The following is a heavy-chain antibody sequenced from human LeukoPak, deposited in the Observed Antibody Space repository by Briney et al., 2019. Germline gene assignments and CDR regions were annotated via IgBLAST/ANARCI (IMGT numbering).Heavy chain of an antibody. V-gene: IGHV3-30*02. D-gene: IGHD6-25*01. CDR1: GFTFSSYG. CDR2: IRYDGSNK. Sequence: GGSLRLSCAASGFTFSSYGMHWVRQAPGKGLEWVAFIRYDGSNKYYADSVKGRFTISRDNSKNTLYLQMNSLRAEDTAVYYCAKGVPPHSGWAFDIWGQGTMVTVSS. J-gene: IGHJ3*02. CDR3: AKGVPPHSGWAFDI.